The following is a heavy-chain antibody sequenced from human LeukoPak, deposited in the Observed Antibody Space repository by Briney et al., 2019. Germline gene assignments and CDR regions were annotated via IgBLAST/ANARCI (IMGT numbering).Heavy chain of an antibody. CDR3: ARSGFNWNDGVDLKFDP. V-gene: IGHV1-2*02. Sequence: ASVKVSCKASGYTFTGYYMHWVRQAPGQGLEWMGWINPNSGGTNYAQKLQGRVTMTTDTSTSTAYMELRSLRSDDTAVYYCARSGFNWNDGVDLKFDPWGQGTLVTVSS. CDR2: INPNSGGT. J-gene: IGHJ5*02. D-gene: IGHD1-20*01. CDR1: GYTFTGYY.